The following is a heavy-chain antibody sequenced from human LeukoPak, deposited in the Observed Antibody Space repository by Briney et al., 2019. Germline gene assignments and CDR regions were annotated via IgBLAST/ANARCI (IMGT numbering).Heavy chain of an antibody. D-gene: IGHD3-3*01. J-gene: IGHJ6*03. V-gene: IGHV4-34*01. CDR2: INHSGST. CDR1: GGSFSGYY. CDR3: ARGAPSPITIFGVVTPPRDYYYYYYMDV. Sequence: NPSETLSLTCAVYGGSFSGYYWSWIRQPPGKGLEWIGEINHSGSTNYNPSLKSRVTISVDTSKNQFSLKLSSVTAADTAVYYCARGAPSPITIFGVVTPPRDYYYYYYMDVWGKGTTVTVSS.